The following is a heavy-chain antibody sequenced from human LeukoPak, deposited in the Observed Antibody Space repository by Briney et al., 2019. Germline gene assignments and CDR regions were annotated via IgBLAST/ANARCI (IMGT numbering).Heavy chain of an antibody. CDR1: AFTFSNYW. V-gene: IGHV3-7*01. CDR3: ARDRGYSTFDY. J-gene: IGHJ4*02. CDR2: IKEDGSEI. Sequence: GGSLGLSCAASAFTFSNYWMSWVRQAPGKGLEWVANIKEDGSEINYVDSVKGRFTISRDNAKNSLYLQMNSLRVDDTAVYYCARDRGYSTFDYWGQGTLVTVSS. D-gene: IGHD4-23*01.